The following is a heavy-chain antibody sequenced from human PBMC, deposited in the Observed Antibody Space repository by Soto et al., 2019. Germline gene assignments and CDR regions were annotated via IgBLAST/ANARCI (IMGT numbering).Heavy chain of an antibody. CDR3: VREASGWYARGSFDF. Sequence: GGSLRLSSGASGFSFSNYAMNWVRQAPGKGLEWVSVISGSGGSASYADSVQGRFTISRDNSNNTLYLRMSSLRAEDTAIYSCVREASGWYARGSFDFWGRGTMVTVS. V-gene: IGHV3-23*01. D-gene: IGHD6-19*01. J-gene: IGHJ3*01. CDR1: GFSFSNYA. CDR2: ISGSGGSA.